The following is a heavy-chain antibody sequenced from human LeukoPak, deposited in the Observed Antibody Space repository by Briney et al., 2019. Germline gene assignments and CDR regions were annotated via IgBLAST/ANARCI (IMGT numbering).Heavy chain of an antibody. Sequence: PSETLSLTCIVSGDSISTYYWSWVRQPPGKGLEWIGYVSYSGGTNYNPSLKRRLTISVDTSKNQFSMKLSSVTAADTAVYYCARGLRAGATGRWGQGTLVIVSP. CDR1: GDSISTYY. J-gene: IGHJ4*02. CDR2: VSYSGGT. D-gene: IGHD1-26*01. CDR3: ARGLRAGATGR. V-gene: IGHV4-59*01.